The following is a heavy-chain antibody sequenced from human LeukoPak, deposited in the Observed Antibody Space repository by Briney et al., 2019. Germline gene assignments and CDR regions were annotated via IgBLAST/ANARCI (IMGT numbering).Heavy chain of an antibody. CDR1: GYTVTGYY. Sequence: ASLKVSCKASGYTVTGYYMHWVRHAPGQAPERIVWFNPNSGGTNYAQKFQGRVTMTRDTSISTAYMELSRLRSDDTAVYYCARGGAYDSSGYYEVFDYWGQGTLVTVSS. CDR3: ARGGAYDSSGYYEVFDY. D-gene: IGHD3-22*01. V-gene: IGHV1-2*02. J-gene: IGHJ4*02. CDR2: FNPNSGGT.